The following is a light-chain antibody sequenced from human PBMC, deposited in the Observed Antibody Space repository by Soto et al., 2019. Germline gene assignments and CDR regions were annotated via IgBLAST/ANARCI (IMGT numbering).Light chain of an antibody. CDR3: QHYGSTPPEFT. V-gene: IGKV3-20*01. Sequence: EIVLTQSPGTLSLSPGERATLSCRASQSVSSNYLAWYQQRPGQAPRLLIFGASYRGTGIPDRFSGSGSGTDFTLTISRLEPEDFAVDYCQHYGSTPPEFTFGPGTRVDSK. CDR2: GAS. J-gene: IGKJ3*01. CDR1: QSVSSNY.